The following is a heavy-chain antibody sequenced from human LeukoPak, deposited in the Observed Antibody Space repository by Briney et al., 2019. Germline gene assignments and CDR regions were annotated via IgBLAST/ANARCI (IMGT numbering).Heavy chain of an antibody. D-gene: IGHD2-2*01. CDR2: IYYSGTT. V-gene: IGHV4-59*01. J-gene: IGHJ4*02. CDR1: GGSISRYY. Sequence: SETMSLTCTVSGGSISRYYWSWIRQSPGRGLEWIAYIYYSGTTNYNPSLKSRVTISVDTSKSQFSLKLNSVTAADTAVYYCVGGGYCSRASCFAPLFDFWGQGVLVTVSS. CDR3: VGGGYCSRASCFAPLFDF.